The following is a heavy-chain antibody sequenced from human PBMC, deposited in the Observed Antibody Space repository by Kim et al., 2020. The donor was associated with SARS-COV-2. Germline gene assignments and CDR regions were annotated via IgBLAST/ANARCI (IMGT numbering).Heavy chain of an antibody. Sequence: ASVKVSCKASGYTFTGYYMHWVRQAPGQGLEWMGWINPNSGGTNYAQKFQGWVTMTRDTSISTAYMELSRLRSDDTAVYYCARESPLNYDYVWGSYRGYYFDYWGQGTLVTVSS. V-gene: IGHV1-2*04. CDR3: ARESPLNYDYVWGSYRGYYFDY. CDR2: INPNSGGT. CDR1: GYTFTGYY. D-gene: IGHD3-16*02. J-gene: IGHJ4*02.